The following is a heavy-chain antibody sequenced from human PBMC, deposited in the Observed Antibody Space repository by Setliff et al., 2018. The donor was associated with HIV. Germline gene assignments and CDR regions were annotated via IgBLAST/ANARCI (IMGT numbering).Heavy chain of an antibody. CDR1: GYTFTSYA. J-gene: IGHJ6*02. V-gene: IGHV7-4-1*02. CDR2: IHTNTGGP. CDR3: ATRGEQLYFYGMDV. D-gene: IGHD1-26*01. Sequence: ASVKVSCKASGYTFTSYAVNWVRQAPGQGLEWVGWIHTNTGGPTYAQGFTGRFVFSFDTSVSTAYLQISGLKAEDTAVYYCATRGEQLYFYGMDVWGQGTTGTVS.